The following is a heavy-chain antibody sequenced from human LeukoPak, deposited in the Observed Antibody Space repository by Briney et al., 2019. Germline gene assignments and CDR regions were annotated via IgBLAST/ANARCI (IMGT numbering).Heavy chain of an antibody. J-gene: IGHJ4*02. CDR1: GFIFTNLG. CDR3: ARGGGYSYGSFGY. V-gene: IGHV3-30*02. Sequence: GGSLRLSCAASGFIFTNLGMHWVRQTPGKGLEWLTYIRYDGDFKYYADSVKGRFTISRDNAKNTLYLQMNSLRAEDTAVYYCARGGGYSYGSFGYWGQGTLVTASS. D-gene: IGHD5-18*01. CDR2: IRYDGDFK.